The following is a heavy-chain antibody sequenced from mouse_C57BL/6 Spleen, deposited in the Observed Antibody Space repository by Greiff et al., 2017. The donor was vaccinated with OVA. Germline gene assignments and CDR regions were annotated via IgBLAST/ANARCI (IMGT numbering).Heavy chain of an antibody. V-gene: IGHV5-4*01. J-gene: IGHJ1*03. CDR1: GFTFSSYA. D-gene: IGHD4-1*01. CDR3: ARDRLGSWYCDV. CDR2: ISDGGSYT. Sequence: EVKVVESGGGLVKPGGSLKLSCAASGFTFSSYAMSWVRQTPEKRLEWVATISDGGSYTYYPDNVKGRFTISRDNAKNNLYLQMSHLKSEDTAMYYCARDRLGSWYCDVWGTGTTVTVSS.